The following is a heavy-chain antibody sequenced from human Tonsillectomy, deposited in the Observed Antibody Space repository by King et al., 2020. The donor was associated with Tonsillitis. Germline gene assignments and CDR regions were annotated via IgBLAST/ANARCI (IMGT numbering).Heavy chain of an antibody. Sequence: VQLQQSGPGLVKPSQTLSLTCAISGDSVSSNSVAWNWIRQSPSRGLEWLGRTYYRSKWYNDYAVSVKSRITVNPDTSKNQFSLHLNSVTPDDTAVYSCERDPWHSLDYWGQGILVTVSS. CDR2: TYYRSKWYN. CDR1: GDSVSSNSVA. D-gene: IGHD2-15*01. J-gene: IGHJ4*02. V-gene: IGHV6-1*01. CDR3: ERDPWHSLDY.